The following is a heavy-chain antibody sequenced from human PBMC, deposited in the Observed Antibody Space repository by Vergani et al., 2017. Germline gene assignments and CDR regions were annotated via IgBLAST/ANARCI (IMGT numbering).Heavy chain of an antibody. V-gene: IGHV4-59*01. Sequence: QVQLQESGPGLVKPSETLSLTCTVSGGSISSYYWSWIRQPPGKGLEWIGYIYYSGSTNYNPSLKSRVTISVDTSKNQFSLKLSSVTAADTAVYYCARSYSSSWHSINWFDAWGQGTLVTVSS. J-gene: IGHJ5*02. CDR2: IYYSGST. CDR3: ARSYSSSWHSINWFDA. CDR1: GGSISSYY. D-gene: IGHD6-13*01.